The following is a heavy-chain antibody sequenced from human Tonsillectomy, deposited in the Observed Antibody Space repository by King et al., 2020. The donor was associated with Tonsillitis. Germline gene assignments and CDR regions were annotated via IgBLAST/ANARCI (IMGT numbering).Heavy chain of an antibody. CDR3: ARMGYYGSGSYRYYFDY. CDR2: IYFSGST. J-gene: IGHJ4*02. D-gene: IGHD3-10*01. Sequence: QLQESGPGLVKPSQTLSLTCTVSGVSISSGGYYWVWIRQPPGKGLGWVGHIYFSGSTYNNPSLTSRVTLSVDTSKKQFSLKLSSVTAADTAGYYCARMGYYGSGSYRYYFDYWGQGTLVTVSS. V-gene: IGHV4-31*03. CDR1: GVSISSGGYY.